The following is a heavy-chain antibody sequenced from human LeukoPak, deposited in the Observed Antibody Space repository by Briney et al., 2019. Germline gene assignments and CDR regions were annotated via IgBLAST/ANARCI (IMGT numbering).Heavy chain of an antibody. Sequence: GGSLRLSCAASGFTFSDYAMSWVRQAPGKGPEWVSGISGSGVITNYADSVKGRFTISRDNSKNTLYLQMNSLRAEDTAVYYCAKSLVGTTTRVGWGQGTLVTVSS. CDR3: AKSLVGTTTRVG. J-gene: IGHJ4*02. CDR1: GFTFSDYA. D-gene: IGHD1-26*01. V-gene: IGHV3-23*01. CDR2: ISGSGVIT.